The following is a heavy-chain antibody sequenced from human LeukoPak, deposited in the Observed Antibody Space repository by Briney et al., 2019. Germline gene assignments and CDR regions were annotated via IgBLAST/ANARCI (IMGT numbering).Heavy chain of an antibody. CDR1: GFTVSSNY. D-gene: IGHD3-10*01. CDR3: ARDGSYYGSGSPFDY. CDR2: IYSGGGT. Sequence: SGGSLRLSCAGSGFTVSSNYMSWVRQAPGKGLEWISVIYSGGGTNFADSVKGRFTISRDNSKNTVYLQMKSLRAEDTAVYYCARDGSYYGSGSPFDYWGQGTLVTVSS. V-gene: IGHV3-66*01. J-gene: IGHJ4*02.